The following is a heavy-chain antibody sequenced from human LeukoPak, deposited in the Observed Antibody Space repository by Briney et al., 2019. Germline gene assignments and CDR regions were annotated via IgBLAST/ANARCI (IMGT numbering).Heavy chain of an antibody. D-gene: IGHD1-26*01. CDR2: IYYSGST. CDR1: GDSISSYY. J-gene: IGHJ4*02. CDR3: ARWGGGSYPLRGDY. V-gene: IGHV4-59*01. Sequence: SETLPQTCTVCGDSISSYYWSGIGQPPGKGLEGMGYIYYSGSTNYNPSLKIRVTISVDTYKNQFSLKLSSVTPADTAVYNCARWGGGSYPLRGDYWGQGTLVTVSS.